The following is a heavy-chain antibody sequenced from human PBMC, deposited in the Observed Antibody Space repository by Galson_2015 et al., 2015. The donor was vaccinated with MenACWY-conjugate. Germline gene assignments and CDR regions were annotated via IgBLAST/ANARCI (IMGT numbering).Heavy chain of an antibody. V-gene: IGHV3-30*02. D-gene: IGHD6-6*01. CDR3: AKGRPQDGMDV. Sequence: SLRLSCAASGFAFSTYGMFWVRQAPGEGLEWVTYIRYDAGRQHYADSVKGRFTISRDNSKNTLYLQMNRLRAEDTAVYYCAKGRPQDGMDVWGQGTTVTVSS. J-gene: IGHJ6*02. CDR2: IRYDAGRQ. CDR1: GFAFSTYG.